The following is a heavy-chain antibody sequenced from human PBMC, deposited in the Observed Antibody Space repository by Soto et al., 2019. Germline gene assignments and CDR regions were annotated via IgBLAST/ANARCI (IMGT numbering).Heavy chain of an antibody. D-gene: IGHD2-21*02. CDR3: ARRRAYCGGDCYWDDDAFDI. CDR2: ISAYNGNT. V-gene: IGHV1-18*01. J-gene: IGHJ3*02. CDR1: GYTFTSYG. Sequence: ASVKVSCKASGYTFTSYGISWVRQAPGQGLEWMGWISAYNGNTNYAQKLQGRVTMTTDTSTSTAYMELRSLRPDDTAVYYCARRRAYCGGDCYWDDDAFDIWGQGTMVTVSS.